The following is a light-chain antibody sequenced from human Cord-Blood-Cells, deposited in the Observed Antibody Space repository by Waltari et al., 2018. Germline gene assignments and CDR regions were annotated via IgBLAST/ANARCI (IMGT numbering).Light chain of an antibody. CDR2: DVS. CDR1: SSDVGGYNY. Sequence: QSALTQPRSVSGSPGQSVTISCTGTSSDVGGYNYVSWYQQHPGKAPKLMIYDVSKRPSGVPDRFSGSKSGNMASLTISGLQAEDDADYYCCSYAGSYTWVFGGGTKLTVL. J-gene: IGLJ3*02. CDR3: CSYAGSYTWV. V-gene: IGLV2-11*01.